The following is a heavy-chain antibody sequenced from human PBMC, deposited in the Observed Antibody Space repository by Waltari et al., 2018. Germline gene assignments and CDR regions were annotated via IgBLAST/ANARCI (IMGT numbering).Heavy chain of an antibody. J-gene: IGHJ2*01. V-gene: IGHV4-4*07. CDR3: ARDIRYSSSWYWYFDL. D-gene: IGHD6-13*01. Sequence: QVQLQESGPGLVKPSETLSLTCTVSGGSISSYYWTWIRHPAGKGLEWIGRIYTSGSTNYNPSLKSRVTMSVDTSKNQFSLKLSSVTAADTAVYYCARDIRYSSSWYWYFDLWGRGTLVTVSS. CDR2: IYTSGST. CDR1: GGSISSYY.